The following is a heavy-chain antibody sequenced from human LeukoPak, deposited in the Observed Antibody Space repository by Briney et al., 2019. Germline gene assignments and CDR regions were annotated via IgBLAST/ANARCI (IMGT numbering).Heavy chain of an antibody. CDR3: AKEGAGYGYDY. J-gene: IGHJ4*02. CDR1: GFTFSAYW. CDR2: IKNDGSST. D-gene: IGHD5-12*01. V-gene: IGHV3-74*01. Sequence: GGSLRLSCAASGFTFSAYWMHWVRHTPGKGLVWVSRIKNDGSSTAYADSVKGRFTISRDNAKNTLYLQMNSLGAEDTAIYYCAKEGAGYGYDYWGQGTLVTVSS.